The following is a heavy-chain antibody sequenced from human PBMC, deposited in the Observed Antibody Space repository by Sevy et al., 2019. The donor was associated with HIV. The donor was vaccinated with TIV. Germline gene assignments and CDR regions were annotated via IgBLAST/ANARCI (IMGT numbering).Heavy chain of an antibody. J-gene: IGHJ4*02. V-gene: IGHV3-23*01. CDR3: AREGCTRPHDH. D-gene: IGHD2-8*01. CDR2: LSFGCGRI. Sequence: GGSLRFSCVASGFNFNIYSMSWVRQAPGKGLEWVSTLSFGCGRINHADSVQGRFTMSRDDSKKTVYLEMNSLRAEDTAVYYCAREGCTRPHDHRGQGTLVTVSS. CDR1: GFNFNIYS.